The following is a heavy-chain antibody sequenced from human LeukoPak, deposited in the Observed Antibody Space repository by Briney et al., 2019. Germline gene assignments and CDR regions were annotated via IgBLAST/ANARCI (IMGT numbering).Heavy chain of an antibody. CDR3: VRDPAPDGTVWFDP. CDR2: ISWDGGST. Sequence: PGGSLRLSCAASGFTFDDYAMHWVRQAPGKGLEWVSLISWDGGSTYYADSVKGRFTISRDNAKNTLYLQMNNLRVDDTAVYYCVRDPAPDGTVWFDPWGQGTLVTVSS. V-gene: IGHV3-43D*03. D-gene: IGHD6-13*01. CDR1: GFTFDDYA. J-gene: IGHJ5*02.